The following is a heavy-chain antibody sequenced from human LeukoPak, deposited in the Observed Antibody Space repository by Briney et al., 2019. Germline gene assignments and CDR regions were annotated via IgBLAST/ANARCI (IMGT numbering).Heavy chain of an antibody. CDR2: INHSGST. V-gene: IGHV4-34*01. J-gene: IGHJ5*02. D-gene: IGHD2-15*01. CDR3: ARGQGDIVVVVADRWFDP. Sequence: PSETLSLTCAVYGGSFSGYHWSWIRQPPGKGLEWIGEINHSGSTNYNPSLKSRVTISVDTSKNQFSLKLSSVTAADTAVYYCARGQGDIVVVVADRWFDPWGQEPWSPSPQ. CDR1: GGSFSGYH.